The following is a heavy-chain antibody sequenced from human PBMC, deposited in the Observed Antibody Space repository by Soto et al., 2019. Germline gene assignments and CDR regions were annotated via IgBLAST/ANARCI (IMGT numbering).Heavy chain of an antibody. J-gene: IGHJ6*02. CDR3: AREIDGYYGMDV. Sequence: QVQLVQSGAEVKKPGSSVKVSCKASGGTFSTDSISWVRQAPGQGLEWMGGIIPMFGTANNPQKFQGRVTITADESTSTAYMELSSLRSEDTAVYFCAREIDGYYGMDVWGQGSRVTVAS. V-gene: IGHV1-69*12. CDR1: GGTFSTDS. CDR2: IIPMFGTA.